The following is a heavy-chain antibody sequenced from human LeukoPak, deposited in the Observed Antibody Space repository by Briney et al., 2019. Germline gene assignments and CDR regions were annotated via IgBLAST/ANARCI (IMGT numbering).Heavy chain of an antibody. Sequence: SETLSLTCAVYGGSFSGYYWSWIRQPPGKWLEWIGEINHSGSTNYNPSLKSRVTISVDTSKNQFSLKLSSVTAADTAVYYCARHRMVATIDYWGQGTLVTVSS. CDR2: INHSGST. CDR1: GGSFSGYY. D-gene: IGHD5-12*01. CDR3: ARHRMVATIDY. V-gene: IGHV4-34*01. J-gene: IGHJ4*02.